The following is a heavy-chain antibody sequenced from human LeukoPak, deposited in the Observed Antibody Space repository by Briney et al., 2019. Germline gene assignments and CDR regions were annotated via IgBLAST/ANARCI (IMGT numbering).Heavy chain of an antibody. CDR3: ASSSGWYNPFDY. CDR2: IYHSGST. Sequence: SSETLSLTCAVSGYSISSGYYWGWIRQPPGKGLEWIGSIYHSGSTYYNPSLKSRVTISVDTSKNQFSLKLSSVTAADTAVYYCASSSGWYNPFDYWGQGTLVTVSS. V-gene: IGHV4-38-2*01. CDR1: GYSISSGYY. J-gene: IGHJ4*02. D-gene: IGHD6-19*01.